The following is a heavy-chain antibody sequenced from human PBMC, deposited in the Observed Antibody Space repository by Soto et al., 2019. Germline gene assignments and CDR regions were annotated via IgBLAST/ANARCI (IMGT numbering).Heavy chain of an antibody. D-gene: IGHD6-19*01. CDR3: ARDDFIAVDGMKAFDI. V-gene: IGHV1-18*01. CDR1: GYPFTSYG. CDR2: IRAYNGNT. J-gene: IGHJ3*02. Sequence: DSVKVSSKSSGYPFTSYGTSWVRHAPGQGLEWMGWIRAYNGNTNYAQKPQGRVTMTTYTSTSTAYMELRSLRADETAVYYCARDDFIAVDGMKAFDIWGQGTLFTVSS.